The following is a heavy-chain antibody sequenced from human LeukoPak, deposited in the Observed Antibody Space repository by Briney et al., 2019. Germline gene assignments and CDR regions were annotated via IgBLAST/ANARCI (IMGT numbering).Heavy chain of an antibody. V-gene: IGHV5-51*01. CDR3: AKYDSSGHIDY. CDR1: GYSFRDYW. Sequence: GESLKISCKGSGYSFRDYWIAWVRQMPGKGLEWMGIVYPGDSDTTYSPSLQGQVTFSADKSIKTAYLQWTALRASGTAMYYCAKYDSSGHIDYWGQGTLVTVSS. J-gene: IGHJ4*02. D-gene: IGHD6-19*01. CDR2: VYPGDSDT.